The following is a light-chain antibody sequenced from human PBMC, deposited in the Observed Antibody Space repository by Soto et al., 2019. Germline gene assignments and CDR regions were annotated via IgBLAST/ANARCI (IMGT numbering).Light chain of an antibody. V-gene: IGLV2-14*01. CDR2: DVT. Sequence: QSVLTQPASVSGSPGQSITICCTGNSSDVGGYNYVSWYQQHPVKAPKLMIYDVTNRPSGVSDRFSGSKSGNTASLTISGLQAEDESDYYCSSYTSSSTPYVFGTGTKVTVL. J-gene: IGLJ1*01. CDR3: SSYTSSSTPYV. CDR1: SSDVGGYNY.